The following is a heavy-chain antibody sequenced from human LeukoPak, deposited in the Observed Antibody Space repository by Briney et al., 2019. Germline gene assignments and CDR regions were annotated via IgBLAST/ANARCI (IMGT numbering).Heavy chain of an antibody. CDR2: IYYSGST. CDR3: ATAAGTGIYGY. D-gene: IGHD6-13*01. Sequence: PSETLSLTCTVSGGSVSSGSYYWSWIRQPPGKGLEWIGYIYYSGSTNYNPSLKSRVTISVDTSKNQFSLKLSSVTAADTAVYYCATAAGTGIYGYWGQGTLVTVSS. V-gene: IGHV4-61*01. CDR1: GGSVSSGSYY. J-gene: IGHJ4*02.